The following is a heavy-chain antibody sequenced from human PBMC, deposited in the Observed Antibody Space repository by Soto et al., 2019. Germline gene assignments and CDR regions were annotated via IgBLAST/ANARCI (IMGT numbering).Heavy chain of an antibody. CDR2: INAGNGNT. J-gene: IGHJ6*02. Sequence: GASVKVSCKASGYTFTSYAMHWVRQAPGQRLEWMGWINAGNGNTKYSQKFQGRVTITRDTSASTAYMELSSLRSEDTAVYYCASGYYYGSGSYYNVVLGMDVWGQGTTVTVSS. CDR1: GYTFTSYA. CDR3: ASGYYYGSGSYYNVVLGMDV. D-gene: IGHD3-10*01. V-gene: IGHV1-3*01.